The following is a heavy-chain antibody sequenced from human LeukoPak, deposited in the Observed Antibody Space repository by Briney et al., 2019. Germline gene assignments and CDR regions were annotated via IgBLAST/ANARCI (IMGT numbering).Heavy chain of an antibody. D-gene: IGHD5-12*01. CDR1: GGTFSSYA. Sequence: ASVKVSCKASGGTFSSYAISWVRQAPGQGLEWMGWISAYNGNTNYAQKLQGRVTMTTDTSTSTAYMELRSLRSDDTAVYYCARKFEWLTLYYFDYWGQGTLVTVSS. J-gene: IGHJ4*02. CDR2: ISAYNGNT. V-gene: IGHV1-18*01. CDR3: ARKFEWLTLYYFDY.